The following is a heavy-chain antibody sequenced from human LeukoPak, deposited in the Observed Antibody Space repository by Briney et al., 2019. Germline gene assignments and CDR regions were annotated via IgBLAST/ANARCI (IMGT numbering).Heavy chain of an antibody. J-gene: IGHJ4*02. D-gene: IGHD2-15*01. V-gene: IGHV3-23*01. CDR1: AFTYSSSA. Sequence: GGSLRLSCAASAFTYSSSAMSWVRQAPGKGLEWVSAISGSGGSTYYADSVKGRFTISRDNSKNTLYLQMNSLRAEDTAVYYCAKVMEDIVVVVAAEFDYWGQGSLVTVSS. CDR3: AKVMEDIVVVVAAEFDY. CDR2: ISGSGGST.